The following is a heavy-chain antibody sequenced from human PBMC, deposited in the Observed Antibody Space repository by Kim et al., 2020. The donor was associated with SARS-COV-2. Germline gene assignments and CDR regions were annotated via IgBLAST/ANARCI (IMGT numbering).Heavy chain of an antibody. V-gene: IGHV3-33*01. D-gene: IGHD3-22*01. J-gene: IGHJ6*02. CDR3: ARPMIVVVNYYYGMDV. CDR1: GFTFSSYG. CDR2: IWYDGSNK. Sequence: GGSLRLSCAASGFTFSSYGMHWVRQAPGKGLEWVAVIWYDGSNKYYADSVKGRFTISRDNSKNTLYLQMNSLRAEDTAVYYCARPMIVVVNYYYGMDVWGQGTTVTVSS.